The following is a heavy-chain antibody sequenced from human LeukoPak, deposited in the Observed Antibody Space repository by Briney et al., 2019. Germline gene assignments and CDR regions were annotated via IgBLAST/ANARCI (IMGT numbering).Heavy chain of an antibody. J-gene: IGHJ4*02. Sequence: SETLSLTCSVSGGSISSGGYYWSWIRQHPGKGLEWIGYIYDSGNTYYHPSLESRITMSVDTSKNQFSLKLTSVTAADTAVYYCARVAGGNFGFWGQGTLVTVSS. CDR1: GGSISSGGYY. V-gene: IGHV4-31*03. CDR3: ARVAGGNFGF. D-gene: IGHD1-14*01. CDR2: IYDSGNT.